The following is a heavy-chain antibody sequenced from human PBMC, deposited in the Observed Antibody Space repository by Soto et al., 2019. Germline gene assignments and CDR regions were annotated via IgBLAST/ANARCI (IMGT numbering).Heavy chain of an antibody. CDR1: GGSISTYY. V-gene: IGHV4-59*01. Sequence: QVQLQESGPGLVKPSETLSLTCTVSGGSISTYYWIWIRQTPAKGLEWIGHIYNSGTTNYNPSLKSRVTIPVDTSKNQFSLNLTSVTAADTAVYDCAKGYNYAYRWFDPWGQGTLVTVSS. J-gene: IGHJ5*02. CDR3: AKGYNYAYRWFDP. CDR2: IYNSGTT. D-gene: IGHD5-18*01.